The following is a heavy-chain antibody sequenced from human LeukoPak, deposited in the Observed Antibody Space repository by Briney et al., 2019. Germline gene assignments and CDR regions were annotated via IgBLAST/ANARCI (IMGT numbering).Heavy chain of an antibody. J-gene: IGHJ4*02. Sequence: SVKVSCKASRGTFSSYAISWVRQAPGQGLEWMGGIIPIFGTANYAQKFQGRVTTTADESTSTAYMELSSLRSEDAAVYYCARETASFDILTGYSNDWGQGTLVTVSS. V-gene: IGHV1-69*13. CDR2: IIPIFGTA. CDR1: RGTFSSYA. CDR3: ARETASFDILTGYSND. D-gene: IGHD3-9*01.